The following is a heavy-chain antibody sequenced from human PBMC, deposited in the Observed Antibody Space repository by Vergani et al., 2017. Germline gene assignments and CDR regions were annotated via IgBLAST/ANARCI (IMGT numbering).Heavy chain of an antibody. CDR1: GFTFSDFS. Sequence: VQLVESGGGLVKPVGSLRLSCAASGFTFSDFSMSWVRQAPGKGLEWVAFIGSSGPYINYADSVKGRFIISRDNTNNTLFLQLRSLRAEDAAVYDCARDCTSGGCPDNDGMDVWGQGATVTVSS. D-gene: IGHD2-8*01. J-gene: IGHJ6*02. V-gene: IGHV3-21*06. CDR3: ARDCTSGGCPDNDGMDV. CDR2: IGSSGPYI.